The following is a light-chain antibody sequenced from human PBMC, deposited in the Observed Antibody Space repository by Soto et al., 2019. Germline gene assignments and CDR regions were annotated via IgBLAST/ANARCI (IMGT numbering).Light chain of an antibody. CDR2: AAS. Sequence: DIQMTQSPSSLSASVGDRVTITCRASQSIIIYFNWYQQKPGKAPKLLIYAASSLQSGVTFMFSGGASGTDFTLTISSLQPEDFATYYFQQRYNTPRTFGQGTKLEIK. J-gene: IGKJ2*01. CDR1: QSIIIY. V-gene: IGKV1-39*01. CDR3: QQRYNTPRT.